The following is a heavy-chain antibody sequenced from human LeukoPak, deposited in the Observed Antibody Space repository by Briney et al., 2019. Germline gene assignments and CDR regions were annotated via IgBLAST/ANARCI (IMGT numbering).Heavy chain of an antibody. Sequence: GGSLRLSCAASGFTFSSYWMSWVRQAPGKGLEWVANIKQDGSEKYYVDSVKGRFTISRDNSKNTLYLQMNSLRAEDTAIYYCAKENWGYNWKYDGSGSGINYWGQGTLVTFSS. V-gene: IGHV3-7*03. CDR2: IKQDGSEK. D-gene: IGHD3-22*01. CDR1: GFTFSSYW. J-gene: IGHJ4*02. CDR3: AKENWGYNWKYDGSGSGINY.